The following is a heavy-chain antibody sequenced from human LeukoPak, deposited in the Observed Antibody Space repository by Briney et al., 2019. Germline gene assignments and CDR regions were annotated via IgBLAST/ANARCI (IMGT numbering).Heavy chain of an antibody. D-gene: IGHD6-13*01. CDR1: GFTFSSYW. J-gene: IGHJ4*02. Sequence: GGSLRLSCAASGFTFSSYWMSWVRQAPGKGLEWVANMKQDGSEKYYVDSVKGRFTISRDNAKNSLYLQMNSLRAEDTAVYYCARDRWQQLVFFDYWGQGTLVTVSS. CDR3: ARDRWQQLVFFDY. CDR2: MKQDGSEK. V-gene: IGHV3-7*01.